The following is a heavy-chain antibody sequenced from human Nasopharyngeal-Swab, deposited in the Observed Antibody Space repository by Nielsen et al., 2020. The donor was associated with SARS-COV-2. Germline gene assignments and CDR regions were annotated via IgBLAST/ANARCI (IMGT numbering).Heavy chain of an antibody. CDR1: GFTFSDSA. CDR3: TRCGGSCYAGRDY. V-gene: IGHV3-73*01. D-gene: IGHD2-15*01. CDR2: VRSKANNYAT. J-gene: IGHJ4*02. Sequence: GGSLRLSCAASGFTFSDSAVHWVRQASGKGLEWVGRVRSKANNYATAYAASVKGRFTISRDDSKNTAYLQMSSLKTEDTAVYYCTRCGGSCYAGRDYWGQGTLVTVSS.